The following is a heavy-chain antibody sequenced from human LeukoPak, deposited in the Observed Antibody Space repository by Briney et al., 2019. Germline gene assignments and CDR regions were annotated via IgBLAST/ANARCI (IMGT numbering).Heavy chain of an antibody. CDR1: GFTFTNYA. J-gene: IGHJ4*02. D-gene: IGHD6-13*01. CDR2: ISGSGGGT. CDR3: AKDHSSSWFFYVY. Sequence: GGSLGLSCAASGFTFTNYAMSWVRQAPGKGLEWVSAISGSGGGTYYADSVKGRFTISRQNPKNTLYLQMNSLRAEDTAVYYCAKDHSSSWFFYVYGGEGPLLTVP. V-gene: IGHV3-23*01.